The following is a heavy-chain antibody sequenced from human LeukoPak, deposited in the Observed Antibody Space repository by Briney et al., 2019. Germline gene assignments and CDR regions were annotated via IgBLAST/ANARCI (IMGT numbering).Heavy chain of an antibody. CDR3: AKAGGYGSGSYLTWFDP. Sequence: GGSLRLSCAASGFTFSSYGMSWVRQAPGKGLEWVSGISGSGGGTNHADSVKGWFTISRDNSKNTLYLQMSSLRAEDTAVYYCAKAGGYGSGSYLTWFDPWGQGTLVTVSS. J-gene: IGHJ5*02. CDR2: ISGSGGGT. D-gene: IGHD3-10*01. V-gene: IGHV3-23*01. CDR1: GFTFSSYG.